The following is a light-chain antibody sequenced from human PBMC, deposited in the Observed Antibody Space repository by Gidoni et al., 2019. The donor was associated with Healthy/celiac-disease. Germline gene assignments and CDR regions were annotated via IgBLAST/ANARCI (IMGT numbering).Light chain of an antibody. CDR1: QDISNY. J-gene: IGKJ1*01. Sequence: DIQMTQSPSSQSASVGDRVTITCQASQDISNYLNWYQQKPGKAPKLLIYDAANLETGVPSRFSGSGSGTDFTFTISSLQPEDIATYYCQQYDNLLRTFGQGTKVEIK. V-gene: IGKV1-33*01. CDR3: QQYDNLLRT. CDR2: DAA.